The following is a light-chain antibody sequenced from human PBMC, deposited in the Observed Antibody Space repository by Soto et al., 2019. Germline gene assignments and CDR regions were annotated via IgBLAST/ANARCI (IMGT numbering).Light chain of an antibody. V-gene: IGLV1-40*01. CDR2: GNS. CDR1: SSNIGAGYD. J-gene: IGLJ2*01. Sequence: QSVLTQPPSESGAPGQRVTISCTGSSSNIGAGYDVHWYQQLPGTAPKRLMYGNSNRPSGVPDRFSGSKSGTSASLAITGLQAEDEADYYCQSYDSSLSVVFGGGTKLTVL. CDR3: QSYDSSLSVV.